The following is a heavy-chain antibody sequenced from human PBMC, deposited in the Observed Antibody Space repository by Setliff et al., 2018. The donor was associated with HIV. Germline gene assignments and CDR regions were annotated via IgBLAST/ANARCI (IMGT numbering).Heavy chain of an antibody. D-gene: IGHD2-15*01. Sequence: GGSLRLSCAASGFTFSSYSMNWVRQSPGKGLEWVSYISGSGSGVDYADSVKGRFTISRDNSKNTVYLQMNSLRTEDTALYYCTPLDYWGQGTLVTVSS. CDR3: TPLDY. J-gene: IGHJ4*02. CDR1: GFTFSSYS. V-gene: IGHV3-21*05. CDR2: ISGSGSGV.